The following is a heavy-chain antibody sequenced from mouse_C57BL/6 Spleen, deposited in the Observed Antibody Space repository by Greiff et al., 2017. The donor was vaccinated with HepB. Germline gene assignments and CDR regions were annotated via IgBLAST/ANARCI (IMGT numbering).Heavy chain of an antibody. J-gene: IGHJ2*01. CDR2: IDPETGGT. CDR3: TRWNYGSGGYFDY. V-gene: IGHV1-15*01. D-gene: IGHD1-1*01. CDR1: GYTFTDYE. Sequence: VQLQQSGAELVRPGASVTLSCKASGYTFTDYEMHWVKQTPVHGLEWIGAIDPETGGTAYNQKFKGKAILTADKSSSTAYMELRSLTSEDSAVYYCTRWNYGSGGYFDYWGQGTTLTVSS.